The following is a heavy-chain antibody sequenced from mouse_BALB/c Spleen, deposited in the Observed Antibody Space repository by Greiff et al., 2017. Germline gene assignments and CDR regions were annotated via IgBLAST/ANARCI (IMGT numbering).Heavy chain of an antibody. CDR3: TRPYGKGAMDY. Sequence: EVKLEESGGGLVQPGGSMKLSCVASGFTFSNYWMNWVRQSPEKGLEWVAEIRLKSNNYATHYAESVKGRFTISRDDSKSSVYLQMNNLRAEDTGIYYRTRPYGKGAMDYWGQGTSVTVSS. CDR1: GFTFSNYW. V-gene: IGHV6-6*02. D-gene: IGHD2-1*01. CDR2: IRLKSNNYAT. J-gene: IGHJ4*01.